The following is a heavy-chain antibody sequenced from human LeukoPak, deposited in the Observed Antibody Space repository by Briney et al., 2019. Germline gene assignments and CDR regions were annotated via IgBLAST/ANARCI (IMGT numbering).Heavy chain of an antibody. CDR2: INPNSGGT. Sequence: ASVKVSCKASGYTFTGYYMHWVRQAPGQGLEWMGWINPNSGGTNYAQKFQGRVTMTRDTSISTAYMELSRLRSDDTAVYYCARVSFNYYDCSGYYHLDYWGQGTLVTVS. D-gene: IGHD3-22*01. V-gene: IGHV1-2*02. CDR1: GYTFTGYY. CDR3: ARVSFNYYDCSGYYHLDY. J-gene: IGHJ4*02.